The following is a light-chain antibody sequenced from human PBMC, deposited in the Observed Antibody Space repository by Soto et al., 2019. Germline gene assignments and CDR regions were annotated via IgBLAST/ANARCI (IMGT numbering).Light chain of an antibody. Sequence: QSALTQPASVSGSPGQSITISCTGTGSDVGGYNYVSWYQQHPGKAPKVMIYDVSNRPSGVSNRFSGSKSGNTASLTISGLQAEDEADYYCSSYTSASTPLVFGEGTKLTVL. V-gene: IGLV2-14*01. J-gene: IGLJ2*01. CDR1: GSDVGGYNY. CDR2: DVS. CDR3: SSYTSASTPLV.